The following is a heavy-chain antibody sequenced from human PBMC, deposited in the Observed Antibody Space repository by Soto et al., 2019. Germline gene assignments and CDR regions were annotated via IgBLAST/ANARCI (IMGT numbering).Heavy chain of an antibody. D-gene: IGHD6-6*01. J-gene: IGHJ4*02. CDR3: AKGGWYTSSSRSDC. Sequence: QVQLVESGGGVVQPGTSLRLSCSASGFTLSGVDMHWVRQAPGKGLEWVAVMSYDGRNQYYADSVKGRFTVSRDSSKSTLYMQMSSLRTEVAAVYYCAKGGWYTSSSRSDCWGQGTLVTVS. V-gene: IGHV3-30*18. CDR1: GFTLSGVD. CDR2: MSYDGRNQ.